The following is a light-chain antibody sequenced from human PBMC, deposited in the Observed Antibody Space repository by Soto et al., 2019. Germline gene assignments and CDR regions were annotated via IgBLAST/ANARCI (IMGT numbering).Light chain of an antibody. CDR3: QQYNNWPPT. CDR1: QSVTSN. V-gene: IGKV3-15*01. Sequence: EIVMTQSPATLSVSPGERATLSCRASQSVTSNLAWYQQKPGHAPRLLIYGASTRATGIPARFSGSGSRTEFTLTISSLQSEDFAVYCCQQYNNWPPTFGQGTKVDIK. J-gene: IGKJ1*01. CDR2: GAS.